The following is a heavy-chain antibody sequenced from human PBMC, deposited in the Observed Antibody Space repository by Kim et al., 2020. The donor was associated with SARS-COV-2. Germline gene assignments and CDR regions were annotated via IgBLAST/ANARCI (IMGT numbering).Heavy chain of an antibody. D-gene: IGHD5-18*01. V-gene: IGHV3-64*04. Sequence: VKGRLTISRDNSKKTLYLQMNSLRAEDTAVYYCARDRGIQLWFNYYYGMDVWGQGTTVTVSS. CDR3: ARDRGIQLWFNYYYGMDV. J-gene: IGHJ6*02.